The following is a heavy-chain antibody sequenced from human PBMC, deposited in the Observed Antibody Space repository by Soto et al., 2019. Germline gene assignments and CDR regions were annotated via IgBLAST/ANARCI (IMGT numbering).Heavy chain of an antibody. J-gene: IGHJ6*02. V-gene: IGHV3-30-3*01. CDR3: AREVGFGELYYYYYGMDV. CDR2: ISYDGSNK. CDR1: GFTFSSYA. Sequence: QVQLVESGGGVVQPGRSLRLSCAASGFTFSSYAMHWVRQAPGKGLEWVAVISYDGSNKYYADSVKGRFTISRDNSKNTLYLQMNSLRAEDTAVYYCAREVGFGELYYYYYGMDVWGQGTTVTVSS. D-gene: IGHD3-10*01.